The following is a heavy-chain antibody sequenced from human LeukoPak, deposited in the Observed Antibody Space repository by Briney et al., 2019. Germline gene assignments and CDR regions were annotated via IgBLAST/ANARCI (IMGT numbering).Heavy chain of an antibody. D-gene: IGHD1-26*01. CDR2: ISWDGGST. CDR3: AKDIASGSYRGAFDY. CDR1: GFTFDDYA. Sequence: GGSLRLSCAASGFTFDDYAMHWVRQAPGKGLEWVSLISWDGGSTYYADSVKGRFTISRDNSKNSLYLQMNSLRAEDTALYYCAKDIASGSYRGAFDYWGQGTLVTVSS. V-gene: IGHV3-43D*03. J-gene: IGHJ4*02.